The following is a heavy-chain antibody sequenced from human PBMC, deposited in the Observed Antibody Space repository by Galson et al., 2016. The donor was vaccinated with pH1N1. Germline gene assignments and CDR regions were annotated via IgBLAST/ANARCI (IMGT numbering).Heavy chain of an antibody. D-gene: IGHD6-13*01. V-gene: IGHV3-30*04. J-gene: IGHJ4*02. Sequence: LRLSCAASGFTFSRHAMHWVRQAPGKGLEWVAVISYDGSNKYYADSVKGRFTISRDNSKNTLYLQMNSLRAEDTAVYYCATGLLAAAGTFDYWGQGTLVAVSS. CDR1: GFTFSRHA. CDR3: ATGLLAAAGTFDY. CDR2: ISYDGSNK.